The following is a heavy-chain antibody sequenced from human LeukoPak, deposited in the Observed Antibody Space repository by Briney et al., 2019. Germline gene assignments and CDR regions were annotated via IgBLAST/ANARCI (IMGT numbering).Heavy chain of an antibody. CDR2: TYYRSKWYN. V-gene: IGHV6-1*01. CDR3: AGGGIAAAGTNWFDP. Sequence: QTLSLTCAISGDSVSSNSAAWNWIRQSPSRGLEWLGRTYYRSKWYNDYAVSVKSRITINPDTSKNQFSLQLNSVTPEDTAVYYCAGGGIAAAGTNWFDPWGQGTLVTVSS. CDR1: GDSVSSNSAA. J-gene: IGHJ5*02. D-gene: IGHD6-13*01.